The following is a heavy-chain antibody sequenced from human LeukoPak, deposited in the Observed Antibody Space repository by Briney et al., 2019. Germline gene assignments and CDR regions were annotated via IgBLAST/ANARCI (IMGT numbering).Heavy chain of an antibody. J-gene: IGHJ4*02. V-gene: IGHV1-2*06. D-gene: IGHD3-22*01. CDR2: INPNSGGT. Sequence: EASVKVSCQASGYTFTGHYMHWVRPAPGQGLEWMGRINPNSGGTNYAQKFKRRVTIYRDTSIRTAYMELSRLRSDDTAVYYCALRYYYDSSGSKEIDYWGQGTLVTVSS. CDR3: ALRYYYDSSGSKEIDY. CDR1: GYTFTGHY.